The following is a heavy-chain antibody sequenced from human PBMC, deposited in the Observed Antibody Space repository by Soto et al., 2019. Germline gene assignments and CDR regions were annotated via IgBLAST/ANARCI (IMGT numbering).Heavy chain of an antibody. D-gene: IGHD6-19*01. V-gene: IGHV1-69*01. J-gene: IGHJ4*02. CDR1: GGTFSSYA. Sequence: QVQLVQSGAEVKRPGSSVKVSCKASGGTFSSYAITWVRQAPGHGLEWMGGIIPASGTASYAQKLQGRVTITADEPIRTAYIKLTSLRSEDTAGYYCAGVAGALRQWGQGSLVTVSS. CDR3: AGVAGALRQ. CDR2: IIPASGTA.